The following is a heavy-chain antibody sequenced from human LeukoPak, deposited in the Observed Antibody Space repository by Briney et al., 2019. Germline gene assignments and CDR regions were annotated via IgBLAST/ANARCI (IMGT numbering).Heavy chain of an antibody. J-gene: IGHJ4*02. V-gene: IGHV3-7*03. CDR1: GFTFTTYW. CDR3: VTYSTGLYKGLEF. CDR2: INQDGTDK. D-gene: IGHD2-8*02. Sequence: GGSLTLSCAASGFTFTTYWMSWIRQAPGKGLEWVANINQDGTDKYYVDSVKGRFTFSRDNAQNSLYLQMSSLRAEDTAVYYCVTYSTGLYKGLEFWGQGTQVTVSS.